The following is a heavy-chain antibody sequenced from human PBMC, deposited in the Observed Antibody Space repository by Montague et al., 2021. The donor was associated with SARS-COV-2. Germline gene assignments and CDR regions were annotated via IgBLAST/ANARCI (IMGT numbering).Heavy chain of an antibody. CDR2: IXXXXDX. D-gene: IGHD3-10*01. Sequence: VKPTQTLTLTCTFSGFSLSTSGMCVSWIRQPPGKALEWLALIXXXXDXYYSTSLKTRLTISKDTSKNQVVLTMTNMDPVDTATYYCARGVRGVTDFDYWGQGTLVTVSS. J-gene: IGHJ4*02. V-gene: IGHV2-70*01. CDR1: GFSLSTSGMC. CDR3: ARGVRGVTDFDY.